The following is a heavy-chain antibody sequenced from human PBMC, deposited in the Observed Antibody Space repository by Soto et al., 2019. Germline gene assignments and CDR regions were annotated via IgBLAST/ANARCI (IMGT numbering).Heavy chain of an antibody. CDR2: INPNSGGT. Sequence: ASVKVSCKASGYTFTGYYMHWVRQAPGQGLEWMGWINPNSGGTNYAQKFQGRVTMTRNTSISTDYMELSSLRSEDTAVYYCATRRTYYYYYGMDVWGKGTTVTVSS. J-gene: IGHJ6*04. CDR3: ATRRTYYYYYGMDV. CDR1: GYTFTGYY. V-gene: IGHV1-2*02.